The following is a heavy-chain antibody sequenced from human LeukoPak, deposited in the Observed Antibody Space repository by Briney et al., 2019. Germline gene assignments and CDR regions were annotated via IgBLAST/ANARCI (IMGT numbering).Heavy chain of an antibody. J-gene: IGHJ3*02. CDR2: IHNSGTT. Sequence: SETLSLTCAVSGGPFSGYFWSWIRQSSGKGLEWIGEIHNSGTTNYNPSLNSRVTMSVDTSKNQFSLKLSSVTAADTAVYYCARGRYCSADICSGGDAFDIWGQGTMVSVSS. CDR1: GGPFSGYF. CDR3: ARGRYCSADICSGGDAFDI. V-gene: IGHV4-34*01. D-gene: IGHD2-15*01.